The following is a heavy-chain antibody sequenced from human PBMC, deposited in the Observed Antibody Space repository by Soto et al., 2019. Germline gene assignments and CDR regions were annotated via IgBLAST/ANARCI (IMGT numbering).Heavy chain of an antibody. V-gene: IGHV4-39*01. J-gene: IGHJ4*02. D-gene: IGHD6-19*01. CDR3: ARHTSGGWLDY. CDR2: IYYSGST. Sequence: SETLSLTCTVSGGSISSSSYYWGWIRQPPGKGLEWIGSIYYSGSTYYNPSLKSRVTISVDTSKNQFSLKLSSVTAADTAVYYCARHTSGGWLDYWGQGTLVTVSS. CDR1: GGSISSSSYY.